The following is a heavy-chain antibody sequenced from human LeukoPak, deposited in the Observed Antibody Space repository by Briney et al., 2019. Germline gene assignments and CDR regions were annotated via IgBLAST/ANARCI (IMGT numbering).Heavy chain of an antibody. V-gene: IGHV3-33*06. Sequence: GRSLRLSCAASGFTFSSYGMHWVRQAPGKGLEWVAVIWYDGSNKYYADSVKGRFTISRDNSKNTLFLQMNNLGAEDTAVYYCAKNVWDRSGWLIEYWGQGTRVTVSS. CDR2: IWYDGSNK. CDR1: GFTFSSYG. CDR3: AKNVWDRSGWLIEY. J-gene: IGHJ4*02. D-gene: IGHD6-19*01.